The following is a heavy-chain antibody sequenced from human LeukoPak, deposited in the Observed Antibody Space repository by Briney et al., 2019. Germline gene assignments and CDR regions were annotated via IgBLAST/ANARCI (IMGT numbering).Heavy chain of an antibody. CDR2: ISSSGSTI. Sequence: PGGFLRLSCAASGFTFSDYYMSWIRQAPGKGLEWVSYISSSGSTIYYADSVKGRFTISRDNAKNSLYLQMNSLRAEDTAVYYCARDEVEMATIDVGYYYYGMDVWGQGTTITVSS. D-gene: IGHD5-24*01. V-gene: IGHV3-11*01. CDR1: GFTFSDYY. J-gene: IGHJ6*02. CDR3: ARDEVEMATIDVGYYYYGMDV.